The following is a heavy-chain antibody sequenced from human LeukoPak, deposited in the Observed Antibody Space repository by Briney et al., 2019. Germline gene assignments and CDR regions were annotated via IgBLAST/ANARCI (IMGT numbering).Heavy chain of an antibody. J-gene: IGHJ4*02. V-gene: IGHV4-59*01. CDR3: ARRIGY. CDR1: GGSISNYY. Sequence: TVTLSLTCTVSGGSISNYYWSWIRQPPGKGLEWIGYIYDSGSTNYNPSLKSRVTISIDTSKNQFSLKLRSVTAADTAAYYCARRIGYWGQGILVTVSS. CDR2: IYDSGST.